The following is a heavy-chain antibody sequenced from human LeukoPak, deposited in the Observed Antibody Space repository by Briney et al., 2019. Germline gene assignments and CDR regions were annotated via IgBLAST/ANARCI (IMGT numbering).Heavy chain of an antibody. D-gene: IGHD2-15*01. Sequence: GVSLSLSCAASIFILSAETATCVSQAPGRGLEWVSAISGSGGSTYYADSVKGRLTISRHNSKHTLYLRINSLRAEDTAVYYCAKDLSIQEGYCSGGSCYGGPDAFDIWGQGTMVTVSS. CDR3: AKDLSIQEGYCSGGSCYGGPDAFDI. V-gene: IGHV3-23*01. CDR1: IFILSAET. CDR2: ISGSGGST. J-gene: IGHJ3*02.